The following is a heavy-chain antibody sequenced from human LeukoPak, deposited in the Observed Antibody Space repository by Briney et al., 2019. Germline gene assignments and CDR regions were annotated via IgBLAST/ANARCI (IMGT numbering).Heavy chain of an antibody. CDR3: ARDRKGYYDFWSGYLN. V-gene: IGHV1-69*05. Sequence: SVKVSCKASGGTFSSYAISWVRQAPGQGLEWMGGIIPIFGTANYAQKFQGRVTITTDESTSTAYMELSSLRSEDTAVYYCARDRKGYYDFWSGYLNWGQGTLVIVSS. CDR2: IIPIFGTA. D-gene: IGHD3-3*01. CDR1: GGTFSSYA. J-gene: IGHJ4*02.